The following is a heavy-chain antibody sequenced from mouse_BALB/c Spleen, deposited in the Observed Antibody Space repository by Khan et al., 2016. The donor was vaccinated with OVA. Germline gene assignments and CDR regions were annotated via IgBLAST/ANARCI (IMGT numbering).Heavy chain of an antibody. V-gene: IGHV3-2*02. CDR1: GYSITSDYA. CDR3: ARSVTITTVVATDFDY. Sequence: EVKLEESGPGLVKPSQSLSLTCTVTGYSITSDYAWNWIRQFPGNKLEWVGYISYSGRTSYNPSLKSRIPITRDTSKTQFFLQLSSVTTEDTATYYCARSVTITTVVATDFDYWGQGTTLTVSS. CDR2: ISYSGRT. J-gene: IGHJ2*01. D-gene: IGHD1-1*01.